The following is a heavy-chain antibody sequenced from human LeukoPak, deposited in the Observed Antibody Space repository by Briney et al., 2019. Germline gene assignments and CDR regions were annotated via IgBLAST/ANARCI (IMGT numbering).Heavy chain of an antibody. Sequence: SVKVSCKVSGYTLTELSMHWVRQAPGQGLEWMGGIIPIFGTANYAQKFQGRVTITADESTSTAYMELSSLRSEDTAVYYCARLLLRSIAVGYYGMDVWGQGTTVTVSS. CDR3: ARLLLRSIAVGYYGMDV. D-gene: IGHD6-6*01. CDR1: GYTLTELS. V-gene: IGHV1-69*13. J-gene: IGHJ6*02. CDR2: IIPIFGTA.